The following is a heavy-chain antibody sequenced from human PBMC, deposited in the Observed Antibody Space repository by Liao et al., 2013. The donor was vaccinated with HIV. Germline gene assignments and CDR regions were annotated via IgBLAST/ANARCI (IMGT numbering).Heavy chain of an antibody. J-gene: IGHJ5*02. CDR1: GGSISSSSYY. D-gene: IGHD2-2*01. Sequence: QLQLQESGPGLVKPSETLSLTCTVSGGSISSSSYYWGWIRQPPGKGLEWIGEINHSGSTNYNPSLKSRVTISVDTSKNQFSLKLSSVTAADTAVYYCARDDGGYCSSTSCTYYNWFDPWGQGTLVTVSS. CDR3: ARDDGGYCSSTSCTYYNWFDP. CDR2: INHSGST. V-gene: IGHV4-39*07.